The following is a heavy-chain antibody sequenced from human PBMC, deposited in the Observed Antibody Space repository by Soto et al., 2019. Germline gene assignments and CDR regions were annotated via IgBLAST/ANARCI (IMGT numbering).Heavy chain of an antibody. CDR3: ARSYQLPTRADWFDP. CDR1: GGSISSSSYY. D-gene: IGHD2-2*01. CDR2: IYYSGST. J-gene: IGHJ5*02. V-gene: IGHV4-39*01. Sequence: QLQLQESGPGLVKPSETLSLTCTVSGGSISSSSYYWGWIRQPPGKGLEWIGSIYYSGSTYYNPSLKSRVAISVDTSKIQFSLKLSSVTAADTAVYYCARSYQLPTRADWFDPWGQGTLVTVSS.